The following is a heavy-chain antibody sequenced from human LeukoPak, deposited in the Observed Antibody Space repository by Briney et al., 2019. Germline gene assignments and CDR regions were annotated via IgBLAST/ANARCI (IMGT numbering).Heavy chain of an antibody. CDR2: ISGSKDNT. J-gene: IGHJ4*02. V-gene: IGHV3-23*01. D-gene: IGHD4-17*01. Sequence: GGSLRLSCAASGFTFSSYAMSWVRQAPGKGLEWVSSISGSKDNTYYAASVKHRFTISRDNSKNTLSLQMNSLRAEDTAVYYCAKGRRTTVTSAANYWGQGTLVTVSS. CDR1: GFTFSSYA. CDR3: AKGRRTTVTSAANY.